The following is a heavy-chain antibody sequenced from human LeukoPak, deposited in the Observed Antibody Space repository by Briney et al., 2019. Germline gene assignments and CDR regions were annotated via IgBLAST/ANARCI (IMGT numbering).Heavy chain of an antibody. CDR1: GYTFTGYY. Sequence: GASVKVSCKASGYTFTGYYMHWVRQAPGQGLEWMGWINPNSGGTNYAQKFQGRVTMTRDTSISTAYMELSRLRSDDTAVYYCATATYSNYFLGKYYYYMDVWGKGTTVTVSS. J-gene: IGHJ6*03. CDR2: INPNSGGT. CDR3: ATATYSNYFLGKYYYYMDV. V-gene: IGHV1-2*02. D-gene: IGHD4-11*01.